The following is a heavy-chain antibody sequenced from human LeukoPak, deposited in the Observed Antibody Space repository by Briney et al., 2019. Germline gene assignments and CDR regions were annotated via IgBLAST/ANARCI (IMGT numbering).Heavy chain of an antibody. CDR1: GFTFDDYA. V-gene: IGHV3-9*01. Sequence: PGRSLRLSCAASGFTFDDYAMHWVRQAPGKGLEWVSGISWNSGSIVYADSVKGRFTISRDNSKNTLYLQMNSLRAEDAAVYYCAKDLGELLPPSDYWGQGTLVTVSS. D-gene: IGHD1-26*01. CDR3: AKDLGELLPPSDY. J-gene: IGHJ4*02. CDR2: ISWNSGSI.